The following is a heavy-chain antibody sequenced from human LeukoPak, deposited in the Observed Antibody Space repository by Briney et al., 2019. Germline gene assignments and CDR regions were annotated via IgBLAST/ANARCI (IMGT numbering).Heavy chain of an antibody. J-gene: IGHJ4*02. CDR1: GFTFSSYW. V-gene: IGHV3-74*01. Sequence: HPGGSLRLSCAASGFTFSSYWMHWVRQVPGKGRLWVARINPGGSSITYADSVKRRFTISRDNAKNTLYLQMDSLRAEDTGVYYCARSNQADDYWGQGTLVTVSS. CDR2: INPGGSSI. D-gene: IGHD1-14*01. CDR3: ARSNQADDY.